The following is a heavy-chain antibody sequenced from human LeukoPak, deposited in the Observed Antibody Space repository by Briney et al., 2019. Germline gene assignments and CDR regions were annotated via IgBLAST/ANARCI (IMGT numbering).Heavy chain of an antibody. Sequence: GGSLRLSCAASGFTFTSYAMSWVRQAPGKGLEWVSAISASGGSTYYADSVKGRFTISRDNSKNTLYLQMNSLRAEDTAVYYCAKRYFCSSVTCYGFDSWGQGTLVTVSS. D-gene: IGHD2-2*01. CDR2: ISASGGST. V-gene: IGHV3-23*01. CDR3: AKRYFCSSVTCYGFDS. J-gene: IGHJ4*02. CDR1: GFTFTSYA.